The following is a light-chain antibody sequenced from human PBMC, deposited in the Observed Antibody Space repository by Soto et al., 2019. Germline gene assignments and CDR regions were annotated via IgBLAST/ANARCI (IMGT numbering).Light chain of an antibody. V-gene: IGKV1-39*01. J-gene: IGKJ2*01. Sequence: IQMTQSPSSLSASVGDRVNITCRASQGISTYLNWYQQTPGKAPKLLIHAASSLHRGVPSRFSGGGSGTDFTLIISSLQTEDVATYYCQQSYTMAPNTIGQGTRLEIK. CDR1: QGISTY. CDR2: AAS. CDR3: QQSYTMAPNT.